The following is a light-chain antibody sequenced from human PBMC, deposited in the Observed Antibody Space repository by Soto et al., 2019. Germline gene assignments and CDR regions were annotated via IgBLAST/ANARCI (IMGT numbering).Light chain of an antibody. V-gene: IGKV1-9*01. Sequence: DIQVTRYPSFLSASVGDRVTITCRASEGISSNLAWYQQKPGESPKLLIYSASTLQSGVPSRFSGSGSGTEFTLTISSLQPEDSATYYCQQLNYFAISCGQGTRLEI. J-gene: IGKJ5*01. CDR1: EGISSN. CDR2: SAS. CDR3: QQLNYFAIS.